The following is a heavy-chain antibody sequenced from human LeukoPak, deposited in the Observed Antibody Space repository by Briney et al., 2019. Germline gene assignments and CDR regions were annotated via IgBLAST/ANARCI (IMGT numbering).Heavy chain of an antibody. CDR3: AKSVEHSNYRKFHD. D-gene: IGHD4-11*01. J-gene: IGHJ4*02. Sequence: GGSLRLSCAASGFTVSSYAMSWVRQAPGKGLEWISAISGSGGSKYYADSVKGRFTISRDTSTNTLYLQLNSLRVDDTAVYYCAKSVEHSNYRKFHDWGQGTLVTVSS. CDR2: ISGSGGSK. V-gene: IGHV3-23*01. CDR1: GFTVSSYA.